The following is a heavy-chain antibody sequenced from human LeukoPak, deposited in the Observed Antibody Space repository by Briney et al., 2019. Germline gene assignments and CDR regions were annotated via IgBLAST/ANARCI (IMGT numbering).Heavy chain of an antibody. CDR3: AREYNDYGDYAYDY. D-gene: IGHD4-17*01. J-gene: IGHJ4*02. V-gene: IGHV4-4*07. Sequence: SETLSLTCTVSGGSISSYYWSWIRQPAGKGLEWIGRIYTSGSTNYNPSLKSRVTMSVDTSKNQFSLKLSSVTAADTAVYYCAREYNDYGDYAYDYWGQGTLVTVSS. CDR1: GGSISSYY. CDR2: IYTSGST.